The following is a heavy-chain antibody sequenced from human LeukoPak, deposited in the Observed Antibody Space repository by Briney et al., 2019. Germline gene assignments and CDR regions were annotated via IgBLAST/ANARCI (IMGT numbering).Heavy chain of an antibody. CDR3: ARGLYYYGSGSYSPADAFDI. CDR1: GGSISSYY. CDR2: IYYSGST. D-gene: IGHD3-10*01. Sequence: SETLSLTCTVSGGSISSYYWNWIRQPPGKGLEWIGYIYYSGSTNYNPSLKSRVTISVDTSKNQFSLKLSSVTAADTAVYYCARGLYYYGSGSYSPADAFDIWGQGTMVTVSS. V-gene: IGHV4-59*01. J-gene: IGHJ3*02.